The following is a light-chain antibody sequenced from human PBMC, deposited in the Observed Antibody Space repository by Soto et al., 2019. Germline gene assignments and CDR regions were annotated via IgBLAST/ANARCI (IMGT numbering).Light chain of an antibody. Sequence: QSVLTQPPSASGSPGQSVTISCTGTSSDVGGYNYVSWYQQRPGKAPKLMIYEVNKRPSGVPDRFSGSKSGNTASLTVSRLQAEDEADYYCGSYAGSIDFVFGTGTKLTVL. CDR1: SSDVGGYNY. V-gene: IGLV2-8*01. CDR2: EVN. J-gene: IGLJ1*01. CDR3: GSYAGSIDFV.